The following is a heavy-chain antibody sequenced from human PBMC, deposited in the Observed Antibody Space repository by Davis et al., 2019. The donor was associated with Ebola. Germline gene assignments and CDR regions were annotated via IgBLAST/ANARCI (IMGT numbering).Heavy chain of an antibody. CDR2: IIPTFGAP. D-gene: IGHD3-16*01. V-gene: IGHV1-69*13. J-gene: IGHJ6*02. CDR3: ARRGVIWGIYGMDV. CDR1: GGTFSTYT. Sequence: SVKVSCKASGGTFSTYTFTWVRQAPGQGLEWMGGIIPTFGAPTYAQRFQGRVTITADESTRTAYMELSSLTSEETAVYFCARRGVIWGIYGMDVWGQGTTVTVSS.